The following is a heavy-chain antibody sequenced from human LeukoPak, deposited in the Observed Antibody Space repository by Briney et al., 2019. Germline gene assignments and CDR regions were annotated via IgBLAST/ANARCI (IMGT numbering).Heavy chain of an antibody. CDR3: ARRSWYVDY. V-gene: IGHV4-59*01. CDR1: GGSMSTYY. J-gene: IGHJ4*02. D-gene: IGHD6-13*01. CDR2: IYDSLST. Sequence: PSETLSLTCTVSGGSMSTYYWSWIRQPPGKGLEWIGYIYDSLSTDYNTSLKSRVTISVDMSKNQFSLKLTSVTAADTAVYYCARRSWYVDYWGQGTLVTVSS.